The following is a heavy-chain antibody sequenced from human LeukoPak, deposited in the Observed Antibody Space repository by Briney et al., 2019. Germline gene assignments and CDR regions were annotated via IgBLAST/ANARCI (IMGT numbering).Heavy chain of an antibody. CDR1: GGSFSGYY. CDR2: INHSGST. CDR3: ARGPYGSGSYRFHLDY. V-gene: IGHV4-34*01. J-gene: IGHJ4*02. Sequence: ASETLSLTCAVYGGSFSGYYWSWIRQPPGKGLEWIGEINHSGSTNYNPSLKSRVTISVDTSKNQFSLKLGSVTAADTAVYYCARGPYGSGSYRFHLDYWGQGTLVTVSS. D-gene: IGHD3-10*01.